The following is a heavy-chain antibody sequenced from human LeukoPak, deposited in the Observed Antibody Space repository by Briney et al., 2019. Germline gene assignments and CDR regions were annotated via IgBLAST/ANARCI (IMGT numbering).Heavy chain of an antibody. V-gene: IGHV1-69*13. J-gene: IGHJ5*02. CDR3: ARGTEEYSKSSGWFDP. D-gene: IGHD6-6*01. Sequence: SSVKVSCKASGGTFSIYALNWVRQAPGQGLEWMGGIIPLFGTPHYAQKLQGRVTLTADESTNTAYMELNSLRSEDTAVYYCARGTEEYSKSSGWFDPWGQGTLVIVSS. CDR2: IIPLFGTP. CDR1: GGTFSIYA.